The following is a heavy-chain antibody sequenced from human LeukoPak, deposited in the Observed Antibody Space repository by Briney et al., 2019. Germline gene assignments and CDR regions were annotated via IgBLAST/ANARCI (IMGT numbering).Heavy chain of an antibody. D-gene: IGHD2-15*01. V-gene: IGHV4-59*01. J-gene: IGHJ4*02. CDR1: GGSISSYY. Sequence: SETLSLTCTVSGGSISSYYWTWIRQPPGKGLEWIAYIFYSGSTNYNPSLKSRVTISENTSKNQFSLKLNSETAADTAVYYCARRRGNCFPDYWGQGTLVTVSS. CDR2: IFYSGST. CDR3: ARRRGNCFPDY.